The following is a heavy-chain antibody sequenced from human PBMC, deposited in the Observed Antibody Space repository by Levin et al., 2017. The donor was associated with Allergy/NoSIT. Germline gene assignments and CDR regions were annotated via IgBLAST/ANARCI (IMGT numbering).Heavy chain of an antibody. CDR1: GYTFTSYY. J-gene: IGHJ4*02. CDR2: INPSGGST. CDR3: ARALTTVKNLGGILGFGY. V-gene: IGHV1-46*01. Sequence: ASVKVSCKASGYTFTSYYMHWVRQAPGQGLEWMGIINPSGGSTSYAQKFQGRVTMTRDTSTSTVYMELSSLRSEDTAVYYCARALTTVKNLGGILGFGYWGQGTLVTVSS. D-gene: IGHD4-17*01.